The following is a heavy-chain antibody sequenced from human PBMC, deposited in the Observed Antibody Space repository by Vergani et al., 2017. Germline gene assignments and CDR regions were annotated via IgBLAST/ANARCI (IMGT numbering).Heavy chain of an antibody. CDR1: GFRFDDYA. J-gene: IGHJ4*02. CDR3: AKRGLTGSSLDY. D-gene: IGHD7-27*01. CDR2: ISWNSVSI. Sequence: QLLESGGGLVQPGRSLRLSCAASGFRFDDYAMHWVRQAPGKGLEWVSGISWNSVSIGYADSVKGRFTISRDNAKNSLYLQMNSLRAEDTALYYCAKRGLTGSSLDYWGQGTLVTVSS. V-gene: IGHV3-9*01.